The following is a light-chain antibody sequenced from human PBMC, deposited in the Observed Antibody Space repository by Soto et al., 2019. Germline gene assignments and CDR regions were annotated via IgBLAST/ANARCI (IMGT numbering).Light chain of an antibody. V-gene: IGLV1-40*01. Sequence: QSVVTQPPSVSGAPGQRVSISCTGSSSNIGAGYDVHWYQQLPGAAPKLLIYGNNSRPSGVPDRFSGSKSGTSASLAITGLQAEDEADYYCQSYDSSLSGLWVFGGGTKLTVL. CDR1: SSNIGAGYD. CDR2: GNN. J-gene: IGLJ3*02. CDR3: QSYDSSLSGLWV.